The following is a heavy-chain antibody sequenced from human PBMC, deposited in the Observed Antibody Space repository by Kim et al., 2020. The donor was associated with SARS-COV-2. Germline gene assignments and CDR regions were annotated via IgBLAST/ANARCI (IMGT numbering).Heavy chain of an antibody. V-gene: IGHV4-31*03. D-gene: IGHD3-10*01. CDR1: GGSISSGGYS. CDR2: IYYSRST. Sequence: SETLSLTCTVSGGSISSGGYSWTWIRQHPGKGLEWIGYIYYSRSTYYNPSLKSRVTISVDTSKNQFSLKLSSVTAADTAVYYCARAGRYGMDVWGQGTTVTVSS. J-gene: IGHJ6*02. CDR3: ARAGRYGMDV.